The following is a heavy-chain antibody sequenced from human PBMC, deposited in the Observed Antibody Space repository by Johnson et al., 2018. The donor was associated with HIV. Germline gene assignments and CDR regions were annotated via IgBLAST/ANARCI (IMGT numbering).Heavy chain of an antibody. Sequence: QVQLVESGGGLIQPGGSLRLSCAASGFTFSDYYMSWVRQAPGKGLEWVSYITSSGNTVYYADSVKGRFTISRDNAKNSLYLQMNTLRAEDTAVYYCARAPEVRGIDAFDIWGQGTMVTVSS. CDR3: ARAPEVRGIDAFDI. J-gene: IGHJ3*02. CDR1: GFTFSDYY. V-gene: IGHV3-11*04. D-gene: IGHD3-10*01. CDR2: ITSSGNTV.